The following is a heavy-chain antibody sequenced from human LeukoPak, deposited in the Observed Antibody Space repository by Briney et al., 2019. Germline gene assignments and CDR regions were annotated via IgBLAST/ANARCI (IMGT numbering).Heavy chain of an antibody. V-gene: IGHV3-15*06. Sequence: GGSLRLSCAASGFTFSYAWMSWVRQAPGKGLEWVSFIQSKTYGEGTMYAASVRGRFTISRDDSRSTAYLQMNSLKTEDTAVYYCTASDHLYCSSSSCHFDYWGQGTLATVAS. J-gene: IGHJ4*02. CDR2: IQSKTYGEGT. CDR1: GFTFSYAW. D-gene: IGHD2-15*01. CDR3: TASDHLYCSSSSCHFDY.